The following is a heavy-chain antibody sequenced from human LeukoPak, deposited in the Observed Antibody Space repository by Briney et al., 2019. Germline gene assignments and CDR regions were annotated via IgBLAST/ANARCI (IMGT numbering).Heavy chain of an antibody. Sequence: GGSLRLSCAASGFTFSAYVMHWVRQAPGKGLECVAVISNDGNEKYYADPVKGRFSISRDNSKNTLYLQMSSLRTEDTAVYYCVRDGGYTGGWTYGAGDYWGQGNLVTVSS. CDR1: GFTFSAYV. D-gene: IGHD2-8*02. CDR2: ISNDGNEK. J-gene: IGHJ4*01. CDR3: VRDGGYTGGWTYGAGDY. V-gene: IGHV3-30*04.